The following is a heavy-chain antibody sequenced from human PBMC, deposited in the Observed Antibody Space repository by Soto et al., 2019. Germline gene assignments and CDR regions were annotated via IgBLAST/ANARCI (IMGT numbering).Heavy chain of an antibody. V-gene: IGHV1-69*01. Sequence: QVQLVQSGAEVRKAGSSVKVSCQASGDTFGSASINWVRQAPGQGLEWMGGIIPMLGKPNYAQFFQDRLTITADESANTAYTELRSLRSEDTAVYFCARLGRGAFDPWGQGTPVTVSS. CDR1: GDTFGSAS. CDR2: IIPMLGKP. CDR3: ARLGRGAFDP. D-gene: IGHD7-27*01. J-gene: IGHJ5*02.